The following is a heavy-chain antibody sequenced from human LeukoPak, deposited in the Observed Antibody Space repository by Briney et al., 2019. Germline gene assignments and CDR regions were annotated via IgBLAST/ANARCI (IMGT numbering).Heavy chain of an antibody. D-gene: IGHD3-10*01. V-gene: IGHV1-69*01. J-gene: IGHJ5*02. CDR3: ARGGYYYGSGSYPRFDP. CDR1: GGTFSSYA. CDR2: IIPIFGTA. Sequence: SVKVSCKASGGTFSSYAISWVRQAPGQGLEWMGGIIPIFGTANYTQKFQGRVTITADESTSTAYMELSSLRSEDTAVYCCARGGYYYGSGSYPRFDPWGQGTLVTVSS.